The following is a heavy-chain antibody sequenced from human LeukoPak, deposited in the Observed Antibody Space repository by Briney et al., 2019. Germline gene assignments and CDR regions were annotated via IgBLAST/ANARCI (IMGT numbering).Heavy chain of an antibody. Sequence: GGSLRLSCAASGFTFSNSAMNWVRQVPGKGLEGVSSIYYDSSHIYYAASVRGRFTISRDNARNSVYLQMNSLRVEDTAVYYCARDPLRYLRVGHYDYWGQGTLVAVSS. D-gene: IGHD3-9*01. J-gene: IGHJ4*02. CDR2: IYYDSSHI. CDR1: GFTFSNSA. CDR3: ARDPLRYLRVGHYDY. V-gene: IGHV3-21*01.